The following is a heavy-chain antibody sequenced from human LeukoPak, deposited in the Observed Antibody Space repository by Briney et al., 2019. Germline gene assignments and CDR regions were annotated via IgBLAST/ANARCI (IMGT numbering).Heavy chain of an antibody. J-gene: IGHJ4*02. CDR2: IRYDGSNK. D-gene: IGHD4-17*01. Sequence: GGSLRFSCAASGFTFSSYGMHWVRQAPGKGLEGVAFIRYDGSNKYYADPVKGRFTISRDNSKNTLYLQMNSLRAEDTAVYYCANSGGDYGEYYFDYWGQGTLVTVSS. CDR1: GFTFSSYG. CDR3: ANSGGDYGEYYFDY. V-gene: IGHV3-30*02.